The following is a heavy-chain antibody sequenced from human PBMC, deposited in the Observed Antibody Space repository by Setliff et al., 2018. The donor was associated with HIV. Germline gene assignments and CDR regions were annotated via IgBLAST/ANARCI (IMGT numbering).Heavy chain of an antibody. V-gene: IGHV4-34*01. CDR3: AKLTPFDY. J-gene: IGHJ4*02. Sequence: PSETLSLTCAVYGGSFSGYYWTWIRQPPGKGLEWIGEINHSGNTNYNPSLKSRVTISVDTSKNQFSLKLSSVTAADTAVYYCAKLTPFDYWGQGTLVTVSS. D-gene: IGHD7-27*01. CDR1: GGSFSGYY. CDR2: INHSGNT.